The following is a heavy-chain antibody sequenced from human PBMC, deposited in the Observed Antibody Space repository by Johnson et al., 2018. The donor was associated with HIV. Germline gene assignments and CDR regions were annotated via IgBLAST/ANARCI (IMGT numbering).Heavy chain of an antibody. J-gene: IGHJ3*02. Sequence: QVQLVESGGGLVQPGGSLRLSCAASRFTFSSNDMHWVRQAPGKGLEWVAFISYDGSNKYYEDSVKGRVTISRDNAKNTLYLQMNSLRAEDTAVYYCARGKKKWLDEDAFDIWGQGTMVTVSS. D-gene: IGHD6-19*01. CDR2: ISYDGSNK. CDR1: RFTFSSND. V-gene: IGHV3-30-3*01. CDR3: ARGKKKWLDEDAFDI.